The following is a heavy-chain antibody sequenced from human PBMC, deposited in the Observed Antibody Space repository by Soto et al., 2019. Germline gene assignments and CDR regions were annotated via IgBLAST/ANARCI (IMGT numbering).Heavy chain of an antibody. D-gene: IGHD3-10*01. V-gene: IGHV3-9*01. CDR2: ISWNSRKV. CDR3: AKRSAYGSGNYLGAMDV. J-gene: IGHJ6*02. Sequence: AGGSLRLSCAASGFSFDDYAMNWVRQAPGKGLEWVSSISWNSRKVAYADSVKGRFTISRDNAKKSIYLQMNSLRAEDTALYYCAKRSAYGSGNYLGAMDVWGQGTMVTVSS. CDR1: GFSFDDYA.